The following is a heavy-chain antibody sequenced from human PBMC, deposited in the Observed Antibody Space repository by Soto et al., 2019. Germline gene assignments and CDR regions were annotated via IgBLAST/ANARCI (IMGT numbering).Heavy chain of an antibody. J-gene: IGHJ5*02. CDR3: ARGRWYYYGSGSYYMDRVINWFDP. CDR1: GGSISSSSYY. D-gene: IGHD3-10*01. CDR2: IYYSGST. Sequence: SETLSLTCTVSGGSISSSSYYWGWIRQPPGKGLEWIGSIYYSGSTYYNPSLKSRVTISVDTSKNQFSLKLSSVTAADTAVYYCARGRWYYYGSGSYYMDRVINWFDPWGQGTLVTVSS. V-gene: IGHV4-39*01.